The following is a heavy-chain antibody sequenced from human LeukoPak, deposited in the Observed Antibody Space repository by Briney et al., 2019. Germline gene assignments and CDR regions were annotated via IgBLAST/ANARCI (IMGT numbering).Heavy chain of an antibody. CDR1: GYTFTSYG. CDR2: ISAYNGNT. D-gene: IGHD3-9*01. CDR3: ARGLPNDISNWFDP. Sequence: ASVKVSCKASGYTFTSYGISWVRQAPGQGLEWMGWISAYNGNTNYAQKLQGRVTMTTDTSTSTAHMELRSLRSDDTAVYYCARGLPNDISNWFDPWGQGTLVTVSS. V-gene: IGHV1-18*01. J-gene: IGHJ5*02.